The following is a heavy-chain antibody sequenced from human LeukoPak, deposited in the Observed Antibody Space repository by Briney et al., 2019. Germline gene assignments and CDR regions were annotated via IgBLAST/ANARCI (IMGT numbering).Heavy chain of an antibody. CDR3: AKGLVARVQRYYYYYGMDV. V-gene: IGHV3-33*06. CDR1: GFTFSSYG. D-gene: IGHD2-2*01. CDR2: IWYDGSNK. J-gene: IGHJ6*02. Sequence: GRSLRLSCAASGFTFSSYGMHWVRQAPGKGLEWVAVIWYDGSNKYSADSVKGRFTISRDNSKNTLSLQMNSLRAEDTAVYYCAKGLVARVQRYYYYYGMDVWGQGTTVTVSS.